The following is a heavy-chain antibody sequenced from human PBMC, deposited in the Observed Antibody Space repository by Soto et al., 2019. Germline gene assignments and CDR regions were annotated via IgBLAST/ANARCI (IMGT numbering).Heavy chain of an antibody. V-gene: IGHV1-2*02. CDR1: GYFFTSYY. Sequence: ASVKVSCKTSGYFFTSYYIHWVRQAPGQGLEWMGWINPNNGGTNSAQKFQGRVTMTSDTSINTAYMEITSLWSDDTALYYCAREVTYGGGSFSLGLWGQGTLVTVSS. CDR2: INPNNGGT. D-gene: IGHD3-10*01. CDR3: AREVTYGGGSFSLGL. J-gene: IGHJ4*02.